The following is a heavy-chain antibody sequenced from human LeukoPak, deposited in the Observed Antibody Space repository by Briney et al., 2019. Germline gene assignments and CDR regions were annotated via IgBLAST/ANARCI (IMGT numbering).Heavy chain of an antibody. CDR1: GGTFSSYT. CDR3: ARDQGDSSSWYDEPWAGENWFDP. V-gene: IGHV1-69*04. D-gene: IGHD6-13*01. J-gene: IGHJ5*02. CDR2: IIPILGIA. Sequence: SVKVSCKASGGTFSSYTISWVRQAPGQGLEWMGRIIPILGIANYAQKFQGGVTITADKSTSTAYMELSSLRSEDTAVYYCARDQGDSSSWYDEPWAGENWFDPWGQGTLVTVSS.